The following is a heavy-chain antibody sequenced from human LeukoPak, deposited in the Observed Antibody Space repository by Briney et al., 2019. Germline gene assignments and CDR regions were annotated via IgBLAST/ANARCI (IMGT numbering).Heavy chain of an antibody. CDR1: GGSISSYY. Sequence: SETLSLTCTVSGGSISSYYWSWIRQPPGKGLEWIGYIYYSGSTNYNPSLKSRVTISVDTSKYQFSLKLSSVTAADTAVYYCARDRAAAHFDYWGQGTLVTVSS. CDR3: ARDRAAAHFDY. CDR2: IYYSGST. J-gene: IGHJ4*02. D-gene: IGHD6-13*01. V-gene: IGHV4-59*01.